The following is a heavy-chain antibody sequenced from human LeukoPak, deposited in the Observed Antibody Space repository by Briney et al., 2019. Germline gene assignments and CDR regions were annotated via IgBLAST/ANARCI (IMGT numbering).Heavy chain of an antibody. CDR2: ISGSGAST. J-gene: IGHJ4*02. V-gene: IGHV3-23*01. CDR1: GFSFNGYA. Sequence: GGSLRLSCAASGFSFNGYATSWVCQAPGKGLEWVSSISGSGASTFYADSVKGRFALSKDTSSNTLFLQMNSLRAEDTAVYYCAKGSRGYTHYYLDSWGQGTHVTVS. D-gene: IGHD3-10*01. CDR3: AKGSRGYTHYYLDS.